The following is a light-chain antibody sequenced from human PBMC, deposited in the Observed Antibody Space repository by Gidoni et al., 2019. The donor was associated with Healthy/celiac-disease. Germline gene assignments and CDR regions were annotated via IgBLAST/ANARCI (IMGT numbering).Light chain of an antibody. Sequence: VMPKPPATLSVSPVERAPLTCRASQSVSSNLAWYQQNPGQAPRLLLYGASTRATGIPARFSGSGSGTEFTLTISSLQSEDFAVYYCQQYNNWPGYTFGQGTKLEIK. CDR2: GAS. V-gene: IGKV3-15*01. CDR1: QSVSSN. CDR3: QQYNNWPGYT. J-gene: IGKJ2*01.